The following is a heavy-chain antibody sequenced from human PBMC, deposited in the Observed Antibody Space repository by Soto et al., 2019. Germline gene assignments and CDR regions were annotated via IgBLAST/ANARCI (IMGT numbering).Heavy chain of an antibody. Sequence: GASVKVSCKASGGTFSSYAISWVRQAPGQGLEWMGGIIPIFGTANYAQKFQGRVTITADKSTSTAYMELSSLRSEDTAAYYCARGDMITFGGAGDYYYYGMDVWGQGTTVTVSS. CDR2: IIPIFGTA. CDR1: GGTFSSYA. D-gene: IGHD3-16*01. J-gene: IGHJ6*02. V-gene: IGHV1-69*06. CDR3: ARGDMITFGGAGDYYYYGMDV.